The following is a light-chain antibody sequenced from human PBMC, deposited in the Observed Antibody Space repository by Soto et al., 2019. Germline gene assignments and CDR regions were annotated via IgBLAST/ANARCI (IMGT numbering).Light chain of an antibody. CDR2: DVT. CDR3: SSYTSNTTPYV. CDR1: SSDVGAYNY. Sequence: QSALTQPASVSGSTGQSIAISCTGTSSDVGAYNYVSWYQQHPGKVPKLVIYDVTNRPSGVSDRFSGSKSGNTASLTISGLQAEDEADYYCSSYTSNTTPYVFGTGTKVTVL. J-gene: IGLJ1*01. V-gene: IGLV2-14*01.